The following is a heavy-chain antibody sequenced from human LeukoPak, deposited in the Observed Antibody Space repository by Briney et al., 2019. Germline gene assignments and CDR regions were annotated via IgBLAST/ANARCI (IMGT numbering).Heavy chain of an antibody. V-gene: IGHV4-4*07. CDR1: GGSISSYY. Sequence: PSETLSLTCTVSGGSISSYYWSWIRQPAGKGLEWIGRIYTSGSTNYNPSLKSRVTMSVDTSKNQFSLKLSSVTAADTAVYYCARATYYYDSSGLVTAWYFDLWGRGTLVTVSS. CDR2: IYTSGST. J-gene: IGHJ2*01. CDR3: ARATYYYDSSGLVTAWYFDL. D-gene: IGHD3-22*01.